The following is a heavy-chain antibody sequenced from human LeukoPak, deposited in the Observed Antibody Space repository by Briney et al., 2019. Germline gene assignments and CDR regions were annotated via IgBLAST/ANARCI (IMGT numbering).Heavy chain of an antibody. CDR3: ARWHTSGNNYYYDY. J-gene: IGHJ4*02. Sequence: GGSLRLSCAASGFTFRSYSMNWVRQAPGKGLEWVSAIDPSSTYIYYADSVKGRFTISRDNAENSLYLQMNSLRAEDTAVYYCARWHTSGNNYYYDYWGQGTLVTVSS. CDR1: GFTFRSYS. CDR2: IDPSSTYI. V-gene: IGHV3-21*04. D-gene: IGHD3-22*01.